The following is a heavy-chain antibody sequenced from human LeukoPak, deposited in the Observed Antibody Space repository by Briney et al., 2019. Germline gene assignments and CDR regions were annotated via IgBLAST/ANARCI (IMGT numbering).Heavy chain of an antibody. CDR3: ARDLDDSSGYTDY. J-gene: IGHJ4*02. CDR2: INANSGGT. V-gene: IGHV1-2*02. D-gene: IGHD3-22*01. CDR1: GYTFTGYY. Sequence: ASVKVSCKASGYTFTGYYMHWVRQAPGQGLEWMGWINANSGGTNYAQKFQGRVTMTRDTSISTAYMELSRLRSDDTAVYYCARDLDDSSGYTDYWGQGTLVTVSS.